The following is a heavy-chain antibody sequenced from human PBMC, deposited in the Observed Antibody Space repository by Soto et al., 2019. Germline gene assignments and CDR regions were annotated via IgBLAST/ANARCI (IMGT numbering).Heavy chain of an antibody. V-gene: IGHV4-34*01. D-gene: IGHD5-12*01. CDR2: IDYRGNT. CDR1: GGSFSAYH. CDR3: ARSMNDYRGHHWGFDF. J-gene: IGHJ4*02. Sequence: QVQLQQWGAGLLRPSETLSLTCAVYGGSFSAYHWSWIRQSPGKGLKWIGEIDYRGNTNYNPSLKSRVIMSVDTSKNQFPLKLNSVTAADTAVYYCARSMNDYRGHHWGFDFWGQGNLVTVSS.